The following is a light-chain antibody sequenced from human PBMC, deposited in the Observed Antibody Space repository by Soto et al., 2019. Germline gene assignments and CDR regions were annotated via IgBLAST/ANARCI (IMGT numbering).Light chain of an antibody. CDR2: WTS. CDR3: QQYYSTPWT. V-gene: IGKV4-1*01. CDR1: QSVLYSSNNKNY. Sequence: DIVMTQSPESLAVSLGERATINCKSSQSVLYSSNNKNYLAWYQQKLGQPPKLLIYWTSTRESGVPDRFSGSGSGTDFTLTISSLQAEDVAVYYCQQYYSTPWTFGQGTKVEIK. J-gene: IGKJ1*01.